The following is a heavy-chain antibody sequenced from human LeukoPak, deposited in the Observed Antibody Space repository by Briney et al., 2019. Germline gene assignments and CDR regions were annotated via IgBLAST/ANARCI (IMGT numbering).Heavy chain of an antibody. CDR3: ARDREHDSSVHWFDP. J-gene: IGHJ5*02. CDR2: IYYCGST. Sequence: SETLSLTCTVSGGSISSYYWSWIRQPTGKGLEWIGYIYYCGSTNYNPSLKSRVTISVDTSKNQFSLKLSSVTPADTAVYYCARDREHDSSVHWFDPWGQGTLVTVSS. D-gene: IGHD3-22*01. CDR1: GGSISSYY. V-gene: IGHV4-59*01.